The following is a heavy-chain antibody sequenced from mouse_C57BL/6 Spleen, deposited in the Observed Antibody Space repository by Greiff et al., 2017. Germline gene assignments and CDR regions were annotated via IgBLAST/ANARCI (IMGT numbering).Heavy chain of an antibody. J-gene: IGHJ3*01. CDR1: GFNIKDDY. CDR3: TTHDPGAY. CDR2: IDPENGDT. Sequence: VQLQQSGAELVRPGASVKSSCTASGFNIKDDYMHWVKQRPEQGLEWIGWIDPENGDTEYASKFQGKATITADTSSNTAYLQLSSLTSEDTAVYYCTTHDPGAYWGQGTLVTVSA. V-gene: IGHV14-4*01. D-gene: IGHD2-12*01.